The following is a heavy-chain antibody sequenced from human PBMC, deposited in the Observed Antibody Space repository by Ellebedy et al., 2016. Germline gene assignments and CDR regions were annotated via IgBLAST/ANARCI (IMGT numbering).Heavy chain of an antibody. D-gene: IGHD3-10*01. CDR2: ISYDGSNK. CDR3: ARKITDNYGSGSYEY. J-gene: IGHJ4*02. V-gene: IGHV3-30*03. CDR1: GFTFSSYG. Sequence: GGSLRLSCAASGFTFSSYGMHWVRQAPGKGLEWVAVISYDGSNKYYADSVKGRFTISRDNSKNTLYLQMNSLRAEDTAVYYCARKITDNYGSGSYEYWGQGTLVTVSS.